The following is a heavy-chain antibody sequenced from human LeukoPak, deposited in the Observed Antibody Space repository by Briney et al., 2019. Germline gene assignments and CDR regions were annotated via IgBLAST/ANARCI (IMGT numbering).Heavy chain of an antibody. CDR2: IWYDGSNK. CDR3: ARETYCSGGSCYSNPTGAFDI. D-gene: IGHD2-15*01. V-gene: IGHV3-33*01. J-gene: IGHJ3*02. Sequence: GGSLRLSCAASGFTFSSYGMHWVRQAPGKGLEWVAVIWYDGSNKYYADSVKGRFTISRDNSKNTLYLQMNSLRAEDTAVYYCARETYCSGGSCYSNPTGAFDIWGQGTMVTVSS. CDR1: GFTFSSYG.